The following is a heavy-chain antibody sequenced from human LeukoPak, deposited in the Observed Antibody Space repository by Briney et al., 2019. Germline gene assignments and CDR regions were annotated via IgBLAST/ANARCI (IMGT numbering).Heavy chain of an antibody. J-gene: IGHJ4*02. V-gene: IGHV3-23*01. CDR3: AKESGSYPIRNALDY. CDR2: ISGSGGST. CDR1: GFTLRSHA. Sequence: TGGSLRLSCAASGFTLRSHAMSWVRQAPGKGLEWVSGISGSGGSTYYVDSVKGRFTISRDNSKNTLYLQMNSLRADDTAVYYCAKESGSYPIRNALDYWGQGTLVTVSS. D-gene: IGHD1-26*01.